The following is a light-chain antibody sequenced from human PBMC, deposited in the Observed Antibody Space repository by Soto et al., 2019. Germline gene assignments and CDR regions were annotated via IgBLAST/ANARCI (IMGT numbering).Light chain of an antibody. CDR3: HQYGNSPPWT. CDR1: QSVSNNY. J-gene: IGKJ1*01. V-gene: IGKV3-20*01. CDR2: GAS. Sequence: ETVLTQSPGTLSLSQGERATLSCRASQSVSNNYLAWYQQRPGQAPRLLIHGASSRATGIPERFSGSGSGTDFTLTISRLEPEDFAVYYCHQYGNSPPWTFGHGTKVEIK.